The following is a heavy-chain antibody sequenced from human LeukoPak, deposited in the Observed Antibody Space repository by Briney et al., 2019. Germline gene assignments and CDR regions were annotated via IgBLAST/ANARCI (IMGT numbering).Heavy chain of an antibody. CDR2: ISAYNGNT. V-gene: IGHV1-18*01. Sequence: GASVKVSCKASGYTFTSYGISWVRQAPGQGLEWMGWISAYNGNTNYAQKLQGRVTMTTDTSTSTAYMELRSLRSDDTAVYYCAREEDPYSSSWYSPGVGNYWGQGTLVTVSS. D-gene: IGHD6-13*01. CDR1: GYTFTSYG. J-gene: IGHJ4*02. CDR3: AREEDPYSSSWYSPGVGNY.